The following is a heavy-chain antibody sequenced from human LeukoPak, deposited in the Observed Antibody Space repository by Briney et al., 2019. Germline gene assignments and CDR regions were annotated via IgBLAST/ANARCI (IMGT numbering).Heavy chain of an antibody. D-gene: IGHD1-26*01. J-gene: IGHJ4*02. CDR1: GGSFSGYY. Sequence: PSETLSLTCAVYGGSFSGYYWSWIRQPPGKGLEWIGEINHSGSTNYNPSLKSRVTISVDTSKNQFSLKLSSVTAADTAVYYCARVGIVGAIDYWGQGTLVTVSS. V-gene: IGHV4-34*01. CDR2: INHSGST. CDR3: ARVGIVGAIDY.